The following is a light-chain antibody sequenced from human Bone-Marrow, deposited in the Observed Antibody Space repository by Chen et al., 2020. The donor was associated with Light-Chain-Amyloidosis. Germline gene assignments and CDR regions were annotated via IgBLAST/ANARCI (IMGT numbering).Light chain of an antibody. CDR3: QSYQGSSEGV. V-gene: IGLV6-57*01. J-gene: IGLJ3*02. CDR2: GDD. Sequence: NFMLTQPHSVSESPGKTVIISCTRSSGSIATNYVQWYQQRPGSSPTTVIYGDDQRPSGVPDRFSGSIDRSSDSASLTVAGLETEDEADYYCQSYQGSSEGVFGGRTKLTVL. CDR1: SGSIATNY.